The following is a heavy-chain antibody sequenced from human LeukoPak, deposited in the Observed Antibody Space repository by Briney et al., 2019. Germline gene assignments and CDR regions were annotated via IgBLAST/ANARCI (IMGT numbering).Heavy chain of an antibody. CDR3: ASRIAAAGTPFDY. CDR1: GGTFSSYA. D-gene: IGHD6-13*01. V-gene: IGHV1-69*05. J-gene: IGHJ4*02. Sequence: ASVKVSCKASGGTFSSYAISWVRQAPGQGLEWKGGIIPIFGTANYAQKFQGRVTITTDESTSTAYMELSSLRSEDTAVYYCASRIAAAGTPFDYWGQGTLVTVSS. CDR2: IIPIFGTA.